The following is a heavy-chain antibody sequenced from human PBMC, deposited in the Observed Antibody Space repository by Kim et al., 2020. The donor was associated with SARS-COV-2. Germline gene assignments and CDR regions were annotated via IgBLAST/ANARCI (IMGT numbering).Heavy chain of an antibody. CDR3: ARERNYYGSGSYAY. D-gene: IGHD3-10*01. J-gene: IGHJ4*02. V-gene: IGHV1-3*01. Sequence: SPKFQGRVTITRDTSASTAYMELSSLRSEDTAVYYCARERNYYGSGSYAYWGQGTMVTVSS.